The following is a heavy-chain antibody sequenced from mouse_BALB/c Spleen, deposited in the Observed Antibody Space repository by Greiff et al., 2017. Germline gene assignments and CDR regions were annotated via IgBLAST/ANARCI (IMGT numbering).Heavy chain of an antibody. V-gene: IGHV1-7*01. Sequence: QVQLKQSGAELAKPGASVKMSCKASGYTFTSYWMHWVKQRPGQGLEWIGYINPSTGYTEYNQKFKDKATLTADKSSSTAYMQLSSLTSEDSAVYYCARGTSLGGAMDYWGQGTSVTVSS. D-gene: IGHD6-2*01. CDR1: GYTFTSYW. J-gene: IGHJ4*01. CDR3: ARGTSLGGAMDY. CDR2: INPSTGYT.